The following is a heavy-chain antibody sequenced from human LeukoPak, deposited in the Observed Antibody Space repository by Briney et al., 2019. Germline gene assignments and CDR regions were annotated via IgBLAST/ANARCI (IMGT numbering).Heavy chain of an antibody. V-gene: IGHV3-23*01. CDR3: AKPLTYYYDSSGYYYPFDY. Sequence: GGSLRLSCAASGFTFSSYAMSWVRQAPGKGLEWVSAISGIGGSTYYADSVKGRFTISRDNSKNTLYLQMNSLRAEDTAVYYCAKPLTYYYDSSGYYYPFDYWGQGTLVTVSS. D-gene: IGHD3-22*01. J-gene: IGHJ4*02. CDR2: ISGIGGST. CDR1: GFTFSSYA.